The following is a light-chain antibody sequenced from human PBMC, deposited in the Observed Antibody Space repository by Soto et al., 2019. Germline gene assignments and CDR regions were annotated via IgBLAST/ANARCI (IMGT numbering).Light chain of an antibody. V-gene: IGLV1-40*01. Sequence: QSVLTQPPSVSGAPGQRVTISCTGSSSNIGAGYDVHWYQQLPGTAPKLLIYGNSNRPSGVPDRFSGSKSGTSAPLAITGLQADDEADYYCQSYDSSLSAVVFGGGTKLTVL. CDR2: GNS. CDR3: QSYDSSLSAVV. CDR1: SSNIGAGYD. J-gene: IGLJ2*01.